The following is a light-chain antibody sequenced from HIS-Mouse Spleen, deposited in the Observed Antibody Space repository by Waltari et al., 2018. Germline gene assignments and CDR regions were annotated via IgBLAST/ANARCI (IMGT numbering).Light chain of an antibody. V-gene: IGLV2-23*03. Sequence: QPALTQPASVSGSPGQSTTISSTGTSSDVGSYNLVPWYQQHPGKAPKLMIYEGSKRPSGVSNRFSGSKSGNTASLTISGLQAEDEADYYCCSYAGSSTFEVFGGGTKLTVL. CDR3: CSYAGSSTFEV. CDR1: SSDVGSYNL. CDR2: EGS. J-gene: IGLJ2*01.